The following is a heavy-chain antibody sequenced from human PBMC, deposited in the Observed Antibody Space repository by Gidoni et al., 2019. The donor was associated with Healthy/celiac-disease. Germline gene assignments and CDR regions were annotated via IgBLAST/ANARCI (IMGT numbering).Heavy chain of an antibody. CDR3: AKDSYGDYEDYYYGMDV. J-gene: IGHJ6*02. V-gene: IGHV3-30*18. CDR1: GFTFSSYR. D-gene: IGHD4-17*01. CDR2: ISYDGSNK. Sequence: QVQLVESGGGVVQPGRSLRLSCAASGFTFSSYRMHWVRQAPGKGLEWVAVISYDGSNKYYADSVKGRFTISRDKSKNTLYLQMNSLRAEDTAVYYCAKDSYGDYEDYYYGMDVWGQGTTVTVSS.